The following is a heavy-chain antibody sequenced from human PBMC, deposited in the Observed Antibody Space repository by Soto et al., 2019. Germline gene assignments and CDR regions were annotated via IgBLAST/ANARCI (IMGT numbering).Heavy chain of an antibody. CDR3: ARCGYYGLGIQSFYYYGMDV. V-gene: IGHV4-39*01. D-gene: IGHD3-10*01. J-gene: IGHJ6*02. CDR2: IYYSGNT. CDR1: GDSISSSNYY. Sequence: SETLSLTCTVSGDSISSSNYYWGWIRQPPGKGLEWIGSIYYSGNTFHNPSLKSRVTISVDTSKNQFSLKLTSVTAADTAVYYCARCGYYGLGIQSFYYYGMDVLGQGTTVTVSS.